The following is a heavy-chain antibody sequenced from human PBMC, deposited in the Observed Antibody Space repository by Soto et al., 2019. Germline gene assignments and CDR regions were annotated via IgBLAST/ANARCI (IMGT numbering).Heavy chain of an antibody. CDR3: ARGGPRDGYRDLDX. D-gene: IGHD5-18*01. Sequence: GGSLRLSCAVSGFTFSTFAMTWVRQAPGKGLEWVYTITNSGDSTYYEYSVKVRFTIYIDNSKITLFLQISGLRTEETALYYCARGGPRDGYRDLDXWGQGTQVTVSX. CDR2: ITNSGDST. J-gene: IGHJ4*02. V-gene: IGHV3-23*01. CDR1: GFTFSTFA.